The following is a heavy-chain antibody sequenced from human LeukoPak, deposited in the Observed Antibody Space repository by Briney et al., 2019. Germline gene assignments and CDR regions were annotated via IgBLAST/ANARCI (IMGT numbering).Heavy chain of an antibody. CDR1: GFTFSDSW. V-gene: IGHV3-7*01. J-gene: IGHJ4*02. CDR3: ARQRGSGCLDY. Sequence: GGSLRLSCAAYGFTFSDSWMTWVRQAPGKELEYVAAINPTGSEEYYVDSVKGRFTISRDNAKDSLSLQMNSLRAEDTAVYYCARQRGSGCLDYWGQGTLGTVSA. CDR2: INPTGSEE. D-gene: IGHD6-19*01.